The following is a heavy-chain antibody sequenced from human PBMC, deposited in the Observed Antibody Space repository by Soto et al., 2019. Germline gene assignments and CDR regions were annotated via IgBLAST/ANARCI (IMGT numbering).Heavy chain of an antibody. CDR3: VRYCSSTLCNGVATRTFDY. CDR1: RFTFSTYE. CDR2: ISSSGNTV. D-gene: IGHD2-2*01. J-gene: IGHJ4*02. V-gene: IGHV3-48*03. Sequence: EVQLAESGGALVQPGGSLRLSCAASRFTFSTYEMIWVRQAPGKGLEWVSYISSSGNTVYYADSVKGRFTISRDNTRNSLYLQMNSLRDEDTALYYCVRYCSSTLCNGVATRTFDYWGQGTLVTVSS.